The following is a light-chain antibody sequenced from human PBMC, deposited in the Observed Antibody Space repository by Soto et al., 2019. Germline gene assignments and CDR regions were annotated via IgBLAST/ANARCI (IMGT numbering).Light chain of an antibody. J-gene: IGKJ5*01. CDR2: DAS. CDR3: LQRSNWTT. V-gene: IGKV3-11*01. Sequence: EIVFTQSPATLSLSPGEIATLSCRASQSVSSYLAWYQQKPGQAPRLLISDASNRSTGIPARFSGSGSVTDCTPTISGIEPEDITVCYCLQRSNWTTFGQWTRL. CDR1: QSVSSY.